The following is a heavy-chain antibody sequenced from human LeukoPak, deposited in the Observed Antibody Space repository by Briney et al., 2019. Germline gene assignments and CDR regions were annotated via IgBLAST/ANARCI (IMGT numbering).Heavy chain of an antibody. CDR3: AKGERSGYYFDAFDI. Sequence: GGSLRLSCAASGFTFDDYAMHWVRQAPGKGLEWVSGISWNSGSIGYADSVKGRFTITRDNAKNSLYLQMNSLRAEDTALYYCAKGERSGYYFDAFDIWGQGTMVTVPS. CDR1: GFTFDDYA. CDR2: ISWNSGSI. D-gene: IGHD3-22*01. V-gene: IGHV3-9*01. J-gene: IGHJ3*02.